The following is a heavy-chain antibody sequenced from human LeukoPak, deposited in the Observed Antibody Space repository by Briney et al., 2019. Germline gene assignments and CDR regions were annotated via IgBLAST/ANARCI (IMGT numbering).Heavy chain of an antibody. D-gene: IGHD2-15*01. J-gene: IGHJ4*02. CDR3: ARHPCSGGSCYSIDY. V-gene: IGHV4-59*08. CDR1: GGSISSYY. Sequence: SETLSLTCTVSGGSISSYYWSWIRQPPGKGLEWIGYIYYSVSTNYNPSLKSRVTISVDTSKNQFSLKLSSVTAADTAVYYCARHPCSGGSCYSIDYWGQGTLVTVSS. CDR2: IYYSVST.